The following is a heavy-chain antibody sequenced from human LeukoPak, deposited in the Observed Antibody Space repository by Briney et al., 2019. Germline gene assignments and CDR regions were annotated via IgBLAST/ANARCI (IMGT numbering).Heavy chain of an antibody. CDR1: GYTFTSYG. Sequence: ASVKVSCKASGYTFTSYGISWVRQAPGQGLEWMGWISAYNGNTNYAQKLQGRVTMTTDTSTSTAYMELRSLRSDDTAVYYCARGQYYGSGSHSWFDPWGQGTLVTVSS. J-gene: IGHJ5*02. CDR2: ISAYNGNT. D-gene: IGHD3-10*01. CDR3: ARGQYYGSGSHSWFDP. V-gene: IGHV1-18*04.